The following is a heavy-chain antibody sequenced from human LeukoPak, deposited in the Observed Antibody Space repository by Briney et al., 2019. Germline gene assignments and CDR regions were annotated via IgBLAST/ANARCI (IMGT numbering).Heavy chain of an antibody. CDR1: GFTFSSYA. J-gene: IGHJ6*02. Sequence: PGGSLRLSCAASGFTFSSYAMSWVRQAPGKGLEWVSAISGSGGSTYYADSVKGRFTISRDNSKNTLYLQMNSLRAEDTAVYYCARDKWAPLWLRGDYYYGMDVWGQGTTVTVSS. CDR2: ISGSGGST. V-gene: IGHV3-23*01. D-gene: IGHD5-18*01. CDR3: ARDKWAPLWLRGDYYYGMDV.